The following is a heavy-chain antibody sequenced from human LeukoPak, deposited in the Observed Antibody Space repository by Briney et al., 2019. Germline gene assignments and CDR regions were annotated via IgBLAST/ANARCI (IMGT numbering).Heavy chain of an antibody. CDR3: ARGASSSWYAFDI. J-gene: IGHJ3*02. CDR2: IYYSGST. Sequence: SETLSLTCTVSGGSISSYYWSWIRQPPGKGLEWIGYIYYSGSTNYNPSLKSRVTISVDTSKNQFPLKLSSVTAADTAVYYCARGASSSWYAFDIWGQGTMVTVSS. V-gene: IGHV4-59*01. D-gene: IGHD6-13*01. CDR1: GGSISSYY.